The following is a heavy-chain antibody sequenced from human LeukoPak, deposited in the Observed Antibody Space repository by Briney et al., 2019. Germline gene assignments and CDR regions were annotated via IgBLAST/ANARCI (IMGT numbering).Heavy chain of an antibody. CDR1: GFTFSNAW. J-gene: IGHJ4*02. D-gene: IGHD6-19*01. CDR2: IKSKTDGGTT. Sequence: GGSLRLSCAASGFTFSNAWMSWVRQAPGKGLEWVGRIKSKTDGGTTDYAAPVKGRFTISRDDSKNTLYLQMNSLKTEDTAVYCCTTRRSSGWWVYWGQGTLVTVSS. CDR3: TTRRSSGWWVY. V-gene: IGHV3-15*01.